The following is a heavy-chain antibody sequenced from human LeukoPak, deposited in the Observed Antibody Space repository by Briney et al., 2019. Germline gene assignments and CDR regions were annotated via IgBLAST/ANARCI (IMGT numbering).Heavy chain of an antibody. D-gene: IGHD3-16*02. Sequence: GGSLRLSCAASGFTFSSYSMNWVRQAPGKGLEWVSSISSSSSYIYYADSVKGRFTISRDNAKNSLYLQVNSLRAEDTAVYYCARVFVYYGMDVWGQGTTVTVSS. V-gene: IGHV3-21*01. CDR2: ISSSSSYI. CDR3: ARVFVYYGMDV. J-gene: IGHJ6*02. CDR1: GFTFSSYS.